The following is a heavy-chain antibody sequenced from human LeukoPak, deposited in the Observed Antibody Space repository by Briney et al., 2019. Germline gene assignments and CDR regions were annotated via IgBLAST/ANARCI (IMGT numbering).Heavy chain of an antibody. V-gene: IGHV4-39*01. Sequence: SETLSLTCTVSGGSISNSIDYWGWVRQPPGKGLEWIGSIYYSGSTYYNPSLKSRVTISVDTSKNQFSLKLSSVTAADTAVYYCARRLAGTEDYWGQGTLVTVSS. D-gene: IGHD6-13*01. J-gene: IGHJ4*02. CDR2: IYYSGST. CDR1: GGSISNSIDY. CDR3: ARRLAGTEDY.